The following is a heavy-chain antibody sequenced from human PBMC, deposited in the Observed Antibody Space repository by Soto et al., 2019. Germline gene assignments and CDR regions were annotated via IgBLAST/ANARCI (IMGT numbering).Heavy chain of an antibody. J-gene: IGHJ4*02. CDR2: MYHTGTT. D-gene: IGHD3-10*01. Sequence: PSETLSLTCGVSGGSISRGGYSWNWIRQPPGKGLEWIGYMYHTGTTNYNPSLKSRVTISIDTSKNQFSLKLSSVTAADTAVYYCATAGTVSLWFGELLVGPFDYWGQGTLVTVSS. CDR3: ATAGTVSLWFGELLVGPFDY. V-gene: IGHV4-30-2*01. CDR1: GGSISRGGYS.